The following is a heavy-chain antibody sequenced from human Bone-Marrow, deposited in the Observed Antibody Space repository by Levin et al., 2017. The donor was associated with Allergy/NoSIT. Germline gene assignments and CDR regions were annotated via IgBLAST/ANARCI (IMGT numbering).Heavy chain of an antibody. V-gene: IGHV3-23*01. CDR2: ISGSGGTT. CDR3: AKAPYGAPERQSYYYYAMDV. J-gene: IGHJ6*02. Sequence: GGSLRLSCAASGFTVSSYAMTWVRQAPGKGLEWVSVISGSGGTTYYADSVKGRFTISRDNSKNTLYLQMNSLRAEETAVDYCAKAPYGAPERQSYYYYAMDVWGQGTSVTVSS. CDR1: GFTVSSYA. D-gene: IGHD4-17*01.